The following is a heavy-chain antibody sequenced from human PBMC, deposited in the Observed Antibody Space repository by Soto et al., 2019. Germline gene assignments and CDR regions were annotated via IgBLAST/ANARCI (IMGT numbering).Heavy chain of an antibody. J-gene: IGHJ6*03. Sequence: GGSLRLSCAASGFNFRNYAMSWVRQAPGKGLEWVSVIYGGGSTYYADSVKGRFTISRDNSKNTLYLQMNSLRAEDTAVYYCARGDSSEAYYYYYYMDVWGKGTTVTVSS. V-gene: IGHV3-66*01. CDR2: IYGGGST. CDR1: GFNFRNYA. CDR3: ARGDSSEAYYYYYYMDV. D-gene: IGHD6-19*01.